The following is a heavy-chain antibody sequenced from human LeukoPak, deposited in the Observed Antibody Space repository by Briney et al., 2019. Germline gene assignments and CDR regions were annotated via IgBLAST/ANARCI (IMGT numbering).Heavy chain of an antibody. CDR3: AKLGQSGYNSYY. D-gene: IGHD5-24*01. CDR2: ISYDGSNK. Sequence: GGSLRLSCAASGFTFSRYGMHWVRQAPGKGLEWVAVISYDGSNKYYADSVKGRFTISRDNSKDTLYLQMNSLRAEDTAVYYCAKLGQSGYNSYYWGQGTLVTVSS. J-gene: IGHJ4*02. CDR1: GFTFSRYG. V-gene: IGHV3-30*18.